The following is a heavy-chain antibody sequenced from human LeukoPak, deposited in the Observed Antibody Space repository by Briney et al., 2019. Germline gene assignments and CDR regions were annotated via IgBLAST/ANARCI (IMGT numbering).Heavy chain of an antibody. Sequence: GGSLRLSCAASGFIFSSYWMSWARQAPGKGLGWVANVHQDGSEKYYVDSVKGRFTISRDNAKNSLYLQMNSLRAEDTAVYYCARDRAFDYWGQGILVTVSS. J-gene: IGHJ4*02. V-gene: IGHV3-7*05. CDR3: ARDRAFDY. CDR1: GFIFSSYW. CDR2: VHQDGSEK.